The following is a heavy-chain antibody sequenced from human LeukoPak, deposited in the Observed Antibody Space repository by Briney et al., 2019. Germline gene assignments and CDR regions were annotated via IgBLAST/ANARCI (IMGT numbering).Heavy chain of an antibody. V-gene: IGHV3-23*01. CDR3: AKGPYSSGWPAYFDY. CDR2: ISGSGGST. J-gene: IGHJ4*02. CDR1: GFTFSIYA. D-gene: IGHD6-19*01. Sequence: GGSLRLSCAASGFTFSIYAMSWVRQAPGKELEWVSAISGSGGSTYYADSVKGRFTISRDNSKNTLYLQMNSLRAEDTAVYYCAKGPYSSGWPAYFDYWGQGTLVTVSS.